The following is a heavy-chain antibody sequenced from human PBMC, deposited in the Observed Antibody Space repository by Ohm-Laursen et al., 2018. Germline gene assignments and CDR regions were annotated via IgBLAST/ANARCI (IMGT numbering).Heavy chain of an antibody. J-gene: IGHJ4*02. D-gene: IGHD5-18*01. CDR1: GFPFSSYW. CDR2: IKQDGGQQ. V-gene: IGHV3-7*01. Sequence: SLRLSCAASGFPFSSYWMSWVCQAPGKGLEWVANIKQDGGQQYYVDSVKGRFTISRDNAKNSLYLQMNSLRAEDTAVYYCASAYSYSTPHYLDYWGQGTLVTVSS. CDR3: ASAYSYSTPHYLDY.